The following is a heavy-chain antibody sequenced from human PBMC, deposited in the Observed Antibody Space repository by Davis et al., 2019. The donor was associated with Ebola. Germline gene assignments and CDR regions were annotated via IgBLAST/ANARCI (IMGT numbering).Heavy chain of an antibody. J-gene: IGHJ5*02. CDR1: GFTFSSYS. Sequence: GESLKISCAASGFTFSSYSMNWVSQAPGKGLEWVSYISSSSSTIYYADSVKGRFTISRDNAKNSLYLQMNSLRDEDTAVYYCATLIVVVVAATPRASGSWFDPWGQGTLVTVSS. D-gene: IGHD2-15*01. CDR3: ATLIVVVVAATPRASGSWFDP. V-gene: IGHV3-48*02. CDR2: ISSSSSTI.